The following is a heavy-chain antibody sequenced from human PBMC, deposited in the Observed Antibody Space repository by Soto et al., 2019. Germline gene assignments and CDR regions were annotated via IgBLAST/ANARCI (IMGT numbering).Heavy chain of an antibody. CDR2: ISFDGGNT. CDR1: GFTFNNYG. J-gene: IGHJ4*02. Sequence: QVQLVESGGGVVQPGRSLRLSCAASGFTFNNYGMHWVRQAPGKGLEWVVVISFDGGNTVYADSVKGRFTISRDNSKDTLYLQMAGLRAEDRAVDDCGKQSGSGSYWDVGSGGRFGYWGQGTLVTVSS. D-gene: IGHD3-10*01. CDR3: GKQSGSGSYWDVGSGGRFGY. V-gene: IGHV3-30*18.